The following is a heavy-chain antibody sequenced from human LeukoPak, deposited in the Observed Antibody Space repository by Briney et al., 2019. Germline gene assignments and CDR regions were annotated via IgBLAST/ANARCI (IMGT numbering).Heavy chain of an antibody. CDR2: IYTSGST. J-gene: IGHJ5*02. D-gene: IGHD3-10*01. CDR1: GGSISSYY. CDR3: ARRRAYYYGSGSYYGIGYNWFDP. Sequence: SETLSLTCTVSGGSISSYYWSWIRQPAGKGLEWIGRIYTSGSTNYNPSLKSRVTISVDTSKNQFSLKLSSVTAADTAVYYCARRRAYYYGSGSYYGIGYNWFDPWGQGTLVTVSS. V-gene: IGHV4-4*07.